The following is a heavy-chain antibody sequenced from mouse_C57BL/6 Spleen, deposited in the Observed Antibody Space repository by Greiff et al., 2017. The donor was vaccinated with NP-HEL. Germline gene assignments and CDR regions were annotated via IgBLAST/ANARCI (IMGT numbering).Heavy chain of an antibody. D-gene: IGHD4-1*01. CDR3: AIWGLYAMDY. Sequence: VQLQQSGPELVKPGASVKISCKASGYTFTDYYMNWVKQSHGKSLEWIGDINPNNGGTSYNQKFKGKATLTVDKSSSTAYMELRSLTSEDSAVYYCAIWGLYAMDYWGQGTSVTVSS. J-gene: IGHJ4*01. CDR1: GYTFTDYY. CDR2: INPNNGGT. V-gene: IGHV1-26*01.